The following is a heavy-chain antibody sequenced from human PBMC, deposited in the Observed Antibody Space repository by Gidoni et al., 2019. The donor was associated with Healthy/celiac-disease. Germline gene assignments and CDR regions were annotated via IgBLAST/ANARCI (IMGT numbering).Heavy chain of an antibody. V-gene: IGHV4-59*01. J-gene: IGHJ4*02. CDR3: ARDGAGFWSGYFDY. D-gene: IGHD3-3*01. CDR1: GGSISSYY. Sequence: QVQLQESGPGLVKPSETLSLTCTVSGGSISSYYWSWIRQPPGKGLEWIGYIYYSGSTNYNPSLKSRVTISVDTSKNQFSLKLSSVTAADTAVYYCARDGAGFWSGYFDYWGQGTLVTVSS. CDR2: IYYSGST.